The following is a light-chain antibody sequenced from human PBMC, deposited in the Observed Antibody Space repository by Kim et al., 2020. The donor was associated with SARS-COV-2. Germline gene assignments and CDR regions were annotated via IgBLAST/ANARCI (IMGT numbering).Light chain of an antibody. Sequence: AAVKLTCTLSSGHRNYHIEWHQQQQEKGPRYVMKMISDGSHTKGDGIPDRFSGSSSGAERYLTISSLQSEDEADYYCQTWDTGIWVFGGGTQLTVL. CDR1: SGHRNYH. J-gene: IGLJ3*02. CDR2: MISDGSH. V-gene: IGLV4-69*01. CDR3: QTWDTGIWV.